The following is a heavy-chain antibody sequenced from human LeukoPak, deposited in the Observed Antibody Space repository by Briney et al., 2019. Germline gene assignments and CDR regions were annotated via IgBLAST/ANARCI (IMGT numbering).Heavy chain of an antibody. Sequence: ASVKVSCKASGYTFTGYYMHWVRQAPGQGLEWMGWINPNNGGTNYAQKFQGRVAMTRDTSISTAYMELSRLRSDDTAVYYCARFVQQLVSDYWGQGTLVTVSS. CDR3: ARFVQQLVSDY. CDR1: GYTFTGYY. CDR2: INPNNGGT. J-gene: IGHJ4*02. V-gene: IGHV1-2*02. D-gene: IGHD6-13*01.